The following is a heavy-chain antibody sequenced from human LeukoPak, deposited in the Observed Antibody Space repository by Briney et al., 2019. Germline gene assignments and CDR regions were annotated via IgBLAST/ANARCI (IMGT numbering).Heavy chain of an antibody. Sequence: PGGSLRLSCAASGYTFSSYEMNWVRQAPGKGLEWLSYIIGSGPTTQYADSVRDRFTISRDNDKNAVYLQMNSLRADDTAIYDCVRDRGGAYSGDNLFDPWGQGTLVTVSS. CDR1: GYTFSSYE. D-gene: IGHD2-21*01. CDR2: IIGSGPTT. CDR3: VRDRGGAYSGDNLFDP. J-gene: IGHJ5*02. V-gene: IGHV3-48*03.